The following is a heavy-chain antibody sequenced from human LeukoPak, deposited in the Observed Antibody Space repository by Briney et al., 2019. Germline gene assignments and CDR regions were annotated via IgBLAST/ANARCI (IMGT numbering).Heavy chain of an antibody. CDR3: AKDRRLAAAGTGFDY. V-gene: IGHV3-30*18. CDR2: MSYCGRNK. CDR1: GFTFSSYG. J-gene: IGHJ4*02. D-gene: IGHD6-13*01. Sequence: GRSLRLSCAASGFTFSSYGMHWVRQAPGKGLECVAVMSYCGRNKYYAYSVKGRFTISRDNSKNALYLQMTSLRAEDTAVYYCAKDRRLAAAGTGFDYWGQGTLVTVSS.